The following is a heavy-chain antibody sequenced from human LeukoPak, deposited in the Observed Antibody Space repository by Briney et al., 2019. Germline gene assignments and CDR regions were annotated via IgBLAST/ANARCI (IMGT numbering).Heavy chain of an antibody. D-gene: IGHD1-26*01. CDR1: GLTFSSYS. CDR3: ARTLGIVGATTASDY. V-gene: IGHV3-21*01. J-gene: IGHJ4*02. CDR2: ISSSSSDI. Sequence: GGSLRLSCAASGLTFSSYSMNWVRQAPGKGLEWVSSISSSSSDIYYADSLKGRFTISRDNAKNSLYLQMNSLRAEDTAVYYCARTLGIVGATTASDYWGQGTLVTVSS.